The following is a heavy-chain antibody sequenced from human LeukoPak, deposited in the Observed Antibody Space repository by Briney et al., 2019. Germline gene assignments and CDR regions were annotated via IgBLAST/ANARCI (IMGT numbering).Heavy chain of an antibody. Sequence: PGGSLRLSCAASGFTFSSYGMHWVRQAPGEELGWGAVIWYDGTNKYYADSVKGRFTISRDNSKNTLYLQMNSLRAEDTAVYYCAKDSVEYSSSWYCYYWGQGTLVTVSS. V-gene: IGHV3-33*06. CDR2: IWYDGTNK. CDR1: GFTFSSYG. D-gene: IGHD6-13*01. J-gene: IGHJ4*02. CDR3: AKDSVEYSSSWYCYY.